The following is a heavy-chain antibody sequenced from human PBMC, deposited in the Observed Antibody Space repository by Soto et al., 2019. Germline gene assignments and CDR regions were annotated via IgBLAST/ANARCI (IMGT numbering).Heavy chain of an antibody. V-gene: IGHV4-31*03. CDR1: GASISSGGYY. CDR2: IYYSGST. J-gene: IGHJ4*02. CDR3: ARFGESFDY. D-gene: IGHD3-10*01. Sequence: PSETLSLTCTVSGASISSGGYYWSWIRHHPGKGLEWIGYIYYSGSTYYNPSLKSRVTISVDTSKNQFSLELNSVTAADTAVYYCARFGESFDYWGQGTLVTVSS.